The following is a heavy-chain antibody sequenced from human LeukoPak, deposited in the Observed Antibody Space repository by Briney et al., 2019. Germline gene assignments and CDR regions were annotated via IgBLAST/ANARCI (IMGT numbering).Heavy chain of an antibody. D-gene: IGHD3-3*01. CDR2: IRSKAYGGTT. Sequence: PGGSLRLSCTASGFTFGDYAMSWVRQAPGKGLEWVGFIRSKAYGGTTEYAATVKGRFTISRDDSKSIAYLQMNSLKTEDTAVYYCTRAPYDFAGYFDYWGLGTLVTVSS. CDR3: TRAPYDFAGYFDY. V-gene: IGHV3-49*04. J-gene: IGHJ4*02. CDR1: GFTFGDYA.